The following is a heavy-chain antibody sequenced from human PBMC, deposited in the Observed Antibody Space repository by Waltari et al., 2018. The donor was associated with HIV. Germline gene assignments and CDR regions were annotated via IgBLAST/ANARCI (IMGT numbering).Heavy chain of an antibody. J-gene: IGHJ4*02. Sequence: QVQLVQSGAEVKKPGASVKVSCKASGYTFTAYYIHWVRQAPGQGLEWMGWMNPNSGGTNYPQKFKGRVTMTRDTSIKTAFMELSRLRSDDTAVYYCTRDPLHGVAVADIDYWGQGTLVTVSS. CDR3: TRDPLHGVAVADIDY. CDR1: GYTFTAYY. D-gene: IGHD6-19*01. CDR2: MNPNSGGT. V-gene: IGHV1-2*02.